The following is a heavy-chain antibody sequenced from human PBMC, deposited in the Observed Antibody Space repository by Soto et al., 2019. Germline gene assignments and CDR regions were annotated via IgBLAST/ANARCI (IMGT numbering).Heavy chain of an antibody. CDR1: GFTFRDYY. Sequence: EVQVVESGGGLVQPGGSLRLSCAASGFTFRDYYMDWVRQAPGKGLEWVGRIRNRANSYTTEYAASVKGRFTILRDDSKNSLYLQMNSLKTEDTAVYYCTRSGGYYDSSPDYWGQGTLVTVSS. D-gene: IGHD3-22*01. V-gene: IGHV3-72*01. CDR3: TRSGGYYDSSPDY. CDR2: IRNRANSYTT. J-gene: IGHJ4*02.